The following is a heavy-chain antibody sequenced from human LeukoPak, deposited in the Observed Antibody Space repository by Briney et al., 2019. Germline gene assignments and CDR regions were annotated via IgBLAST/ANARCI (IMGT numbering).Heavy chain of an antibody. CDR1: GYTLTELS. D-gene: IGHD6-13*01. Sequence: ASVKVSCTVSGYTLTELSMHWVRQAPGKGLEWMGGFDPEDGETIYAQKFQGRVTMTEDTSTDTAYMELSSLRSEDTAVYYCATEDPPGIAARGAKPFDYWGQGTLVTVSS. V-gene: IGHV1-24*01. CDR2: FDPEDGET. CDR3: ATEDPPGIAARGAKPFDY. J-gene: IGHJ4*02.